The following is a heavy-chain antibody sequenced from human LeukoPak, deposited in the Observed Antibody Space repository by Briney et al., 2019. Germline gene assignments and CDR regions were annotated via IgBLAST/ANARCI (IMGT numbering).Heavy chain of an antibody. J-gene: IGHJ4*02. CDR1: GGSISSYY. Sequence: PSETLSLTCTVSGGSISSYYWSWIRQPPGKGLEWIGYIYYSGNTNYNPSLKSRVTISVDTSKNQFSLKLSSVTAADTAVYYCARVGTGNFDYWGQGTLVTVSS. V-gene: IGHV4-59*01. CDR2: IYYSGNT. D-gene: IGHD3/OR15-3a*01. CDR3: ARVGTGNFDY.